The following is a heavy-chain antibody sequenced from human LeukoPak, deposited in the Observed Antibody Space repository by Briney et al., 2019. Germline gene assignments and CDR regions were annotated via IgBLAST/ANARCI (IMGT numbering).Heavy chain of an antibody. J-gene: IGHJ4*02. D-gene: IGHD1-26*01. CDR1: GFTFSSYS. CDR2: ISSSRSYI. Sequence: GGSLRLSCAASGFTFSSYSMNWVCQAPGKGMEWVSSISSSRSYIYYADSVKGRFTISRDNAKNSLYLQMNSLRAEDTAVYYCAREPYSGSYSGDFDYWGQGTLVTVSS. CDR3: AREPYSGSYSGDFDY. V-gene: IGHV3-21*01.